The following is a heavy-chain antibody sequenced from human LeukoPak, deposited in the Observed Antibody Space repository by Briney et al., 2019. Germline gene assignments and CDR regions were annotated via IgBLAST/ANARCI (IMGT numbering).Heavy chain of an antibody. J-gene: IGHJ5*02. Sequence: SETLSLTCTVSGGSISSSSYYWGWIRQPPGKGLEWIGSIYYSGSTYYNPSLKSRVTISVDTSKNQFSLKLSSVTAADTAVHYCARQYCSSTSCPNWFDPWGQGTLVTVSS. CDR2: IYYSGST. V-gene: IGHV4-39*01. CDR3: ARQYCSSTSCPNWFDP. CDR1: GGSISSSSYY. D-gene: IGHD2-2*01.